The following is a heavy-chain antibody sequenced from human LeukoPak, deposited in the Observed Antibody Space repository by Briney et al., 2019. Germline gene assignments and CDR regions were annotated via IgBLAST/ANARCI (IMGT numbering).Heavy chain of an antibody. J-gene: IGHJ5*02. Sequence: GGSLRLSCAASGFTFSSYSMNWVRQAPGKGLEWVSSISSSSSYIYYAASVNGRFTISRDNAKNSLYLQMNSLRAEYTAVYYCARASGSPVSAFDPWGQGTLVTVSS. V-gene: IGHV3-21*01. CDR3: ARASGSPVSAFDP. D-gene: IGHD3-10*01. CDR2: ISSSSSYI. CDR1: GFTFSSYS.